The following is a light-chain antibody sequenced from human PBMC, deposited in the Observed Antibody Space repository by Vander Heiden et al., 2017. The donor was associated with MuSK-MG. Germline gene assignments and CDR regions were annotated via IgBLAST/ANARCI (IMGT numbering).Light chain of an antibody. CDR2: YDS. CDR3: QVWDSSSDHVV. CDR1: NLGSKS. J-gene: IGLJ2*01. V-gene: IGLV3-21*04. Sequence: SSVLTQPPSVSVAPGKTARITCGGNNLGSKSVHWYQQKPGQAPVLVIYYDSDRPSGIPERFSGSNSGNTATLTISRVEAGDEADYYCQVWDSSSDHVVFGGGTKLTVL.